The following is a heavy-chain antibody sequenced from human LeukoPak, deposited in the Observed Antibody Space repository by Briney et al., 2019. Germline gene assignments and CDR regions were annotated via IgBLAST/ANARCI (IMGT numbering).Heavy chain of an antibody. CDR1: GFTFSSYA. Sequence: PGGSLRLSCAASGFTFSSYAMSWVRQAPGKGLEWVSIVNSSGDFTHYANSVKGRFTISRDNFKNTLYLQMDSLRVEDTAVYYCTRDPIIGAPDYFDXXXQXTXVTVSS. J-gene: IGHJ4*02. CDR2: VNSSGDFT. V-gene: IGHV3-23*01. CDR3: TRDPIIGAPDYFDX. D-gene: IGHD1-26*01.